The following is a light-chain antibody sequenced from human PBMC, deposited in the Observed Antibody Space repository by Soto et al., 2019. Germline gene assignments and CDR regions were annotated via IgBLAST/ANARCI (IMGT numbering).Light chain of an antibody. CDR1: SSDVGGYNY. CDR2: EVS. V-gene: IGLV2-14*01. CDR3: SSYTSSSNLV. Sequence: QSVLTQPASVSGSPGQSITISCTGTSSDVGGYNYVSWYQQHPGKAPKLMIYEVSNRPSGVSNRFSGSTSGNTASLTISGLQAEDEADYYCSSYTSSSNLVFGGGTKLTVL. J-gene: IGLJ3*02.